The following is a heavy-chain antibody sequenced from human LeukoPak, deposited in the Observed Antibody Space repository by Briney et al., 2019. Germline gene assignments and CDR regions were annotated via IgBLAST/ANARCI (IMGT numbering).Heavy chain of an antibody. Sequence: PWASVKVSCKASGYTFTSYGISWVRQAPGQGLEWMGWISAYNGNTNYAQKLQGRVTMTTDTSTSTAYMELRSLRSDDTAVYYCASALTGRIVGATVDDAFDIWGQGTLVTVSS. CDR1: GYTFTSYG. CDR2: ISAYNGNT. J-gene: IGHJ3*02. V-gene: IGHV1-18*01. CDR3: ASALTGRIVGATVDDAFDI. D-gene: IGHD1-26*01.